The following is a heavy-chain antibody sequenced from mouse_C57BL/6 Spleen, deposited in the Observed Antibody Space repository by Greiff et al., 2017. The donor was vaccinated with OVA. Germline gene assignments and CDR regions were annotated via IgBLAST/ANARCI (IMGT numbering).Heavy chain of an antibody. D-gene: IGHD1-1*01. CDR3: ARYYGSSGNWYFDV. CDR2: IYPGDGDT. CDR1: GYAFSSSW. V-gene: IGHV1-82*01. J-gene: IGHJ1*03. Sequence: QVQLKESGPELVKPGASVKISCKASGYAFSSSWMNWVKQRPGKGLEWIGRIYPGDGDTNYNGKFKGKATLTADKSSSTAYMQLSSLTSEDSAVYFCARYYGSSGNWYFDVWGTGTTVTVSS.